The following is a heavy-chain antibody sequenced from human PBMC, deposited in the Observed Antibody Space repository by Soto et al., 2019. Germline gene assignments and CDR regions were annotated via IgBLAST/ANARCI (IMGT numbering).Heavy chain of an antibody. V-gene: IGHV3-53*02. Sequence: EVQLVETGGGLIQPGGSLRLSCAASGFSVRTNYMSWVRQAPGKGLEWVSVFESGGSIYYADSVKGRFIISRHYAKNTVYLQMNSLRAEDTAVYYCARAGVTPDFFDYWGQGTLVTVSS. CDR3: ARAGVTPDFFDY. D-gene: IGHD2-21*02. CDR2: FESGGSI. J-gene: IGHJ4*02. CDR1: GFSVRTNY.